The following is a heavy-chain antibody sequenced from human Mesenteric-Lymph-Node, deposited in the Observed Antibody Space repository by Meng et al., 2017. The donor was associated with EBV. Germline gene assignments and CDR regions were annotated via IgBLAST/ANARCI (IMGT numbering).Heavy chain of an antibody. V-gene: IGHV4-39*01. CDR1: GGFISRSSYY. CDR2: IYYSGST. D-gene: IGHD6-13*01. CDR3: ARPDSSSWIHFDY. J-gene: IGHJ4*02. Sequence: QLRRQGSGPGLGNPSETLSLTCTASGGFISRSSYYWGWIRQPPGKGLEWIGSIYYSGSTYYNPSLKSRVTISVDTSKNQFSLKLSSVTAADTAVYYCARPDSSSWIHFDYWGQGTLVTVSS.